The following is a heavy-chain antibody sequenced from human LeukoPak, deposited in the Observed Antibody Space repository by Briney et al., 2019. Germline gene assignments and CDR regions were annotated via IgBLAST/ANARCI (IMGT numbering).Heavy chain of an antibody. CDR3: ARVGTPMVTIVAPYYMDV. Sequence: PGGSLRLSCAASGFSFTTYWMSWVRQAQGKGLEWVANINQDGTEKYYVDSVKGRFTISRDNGKNSLYLQMNSLRAEDTAVYYCARVGTPMVTIVAPYYMDVWGKGTTVTVSS. CDR2: INQDGTEK. D-gene: IGHD5-18*01. CDR1: GFSFTTYW. J-gene: IGHJ6*03. V-gene: IGHV3-7*01.